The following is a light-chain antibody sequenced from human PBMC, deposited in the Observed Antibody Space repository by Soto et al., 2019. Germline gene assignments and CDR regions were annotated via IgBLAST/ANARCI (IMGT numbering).Light chain of an antibody. CDR1: QSVSIKY. CDR2: GTS. V-gene: IGKV3-20*01. Sequence: EIVLTQSPDTLSLSPGERATLACRASQSVSIKYVSWYQQNLGQAPRLLIYGTSNRATGIPDRFSGSGSGTEFTLTINGVEPEDFAVYYCQQYGNSPYTFGQGTKLEIK. J-gene: IGKJ2*01. CDR3: QQYGNSPYT.